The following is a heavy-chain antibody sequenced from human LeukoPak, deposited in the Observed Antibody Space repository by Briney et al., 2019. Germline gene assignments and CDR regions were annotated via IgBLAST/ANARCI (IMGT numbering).Heavy chain of an antibody. V-gene: IGHV4-59*01. J-gene: IGHJ6*02. CDR2: IYYSGST. CDR1: GGSISSYY. Sequence: SSETLSLTCTVSGGSISSYYWSWIRQPPGKGLEWIGYIYYSGSTNYNPSLKSRVTISVDTSKNQFSPKLSSVTAADTAVYYCARDGPTYGMDVWGQGTTVTVS. CDR3: ARDGPTYGMDV.